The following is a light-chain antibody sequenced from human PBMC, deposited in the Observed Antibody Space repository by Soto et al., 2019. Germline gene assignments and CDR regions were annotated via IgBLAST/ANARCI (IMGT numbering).Light chain of an antibody. CDR3: QQYNNFSPWT. V-gene: IGKV1-5*03. Sequence: DIPMTQSPSTLSASVGDRVTITCRASQTINNWLAWYQKKPGKAPKLLIYKPSSLESGVPSRFSGSASGTEFTLNISSLQPDDFATYYCQQYNNFSPWTFGQGTKVEIK. CDR1: QTINNW. J-gene: IGKJ1*01. CDR2: KPS.